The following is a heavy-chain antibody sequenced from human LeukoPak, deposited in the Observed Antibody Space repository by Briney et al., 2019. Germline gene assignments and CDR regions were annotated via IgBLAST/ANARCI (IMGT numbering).Heavy chain of an antibody. V-gene: IGHV3-21*01. D-gene: IGHD3-3*01. CDR1: GFSFSTYA. J-gene: IGHJ4*02. Sequence: PGGSLRLSCVASGFSFSTYAMNWVRQAPGKGPEWVSYVSSASSHVYYADSVRGRFIISRDNAKNSLYLQMNSLRAEDTAVYYCAKDRAKLTIFGVAPDYWGQGTLVTVSS. CDR2: VSSASSHV. CDR3: AKDRAKLTIFGVAPDY.